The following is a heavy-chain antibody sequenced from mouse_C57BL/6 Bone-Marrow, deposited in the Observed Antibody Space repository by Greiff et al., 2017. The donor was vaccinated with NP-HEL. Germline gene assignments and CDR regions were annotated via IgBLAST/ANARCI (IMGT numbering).Heavy chain of an antibody. V-gene: IGHV1-82*01. CDR3: AMKGSFDY. CDR1: GYAFSSSW. Sequence: VKLMESGPELVKPGASVTISCKASGYAFSSSWLNWVKQRPGKGLEWIGRIYPGDGDTNYNGKFKGKATLTADKSSSTAYMQLSSRTSEDSAVYFCAMKGSFDYWGQGTTLTVSS. J-gene: IGHJ2*01. CDR2: IYPGDGDT.